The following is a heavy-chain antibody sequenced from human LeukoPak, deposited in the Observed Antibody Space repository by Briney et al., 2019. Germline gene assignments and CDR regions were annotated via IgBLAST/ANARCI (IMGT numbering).Heavy chain of an antibody. CDR3: GKARLRGYFDY. CDR1: GFTFSSYG. J-gene: IGHJ4*02. V-gene: IGHV3-30*02. Sequence: PGGSLRLSCAASGFTFSSYGMHDPREAPGRGLEWVDFVRYDGSNRYYADSVKGRFPISRDNSKNTLYLQMNSLRAEDTAVYYCGKARLRGYFDYWGQGTLVTVSS. D-gene: IGHD5-12*01. CDR2: VRYDGSNR.